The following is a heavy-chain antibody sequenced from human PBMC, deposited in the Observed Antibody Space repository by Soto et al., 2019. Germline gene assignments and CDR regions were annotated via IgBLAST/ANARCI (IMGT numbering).Heavy chain of an antibody. CDR1: GYIFTNYW. CDR2: IYPGDSDT. D-gene: IGHD6-19*01. V-gene: IGHV5-51*01. Sequence: GESLKISCKASGYIFTNYWIGWVRQMPGKGLDWMGIIYPGDSDTTYSPSFQGQVTFSADKSISTAYLQWSSLKASDTGMYYCARHGSSGMDVWGQGTTVTVSS. CDR3: ARHGSSGMDV. J-gene: IGHJ6*02.